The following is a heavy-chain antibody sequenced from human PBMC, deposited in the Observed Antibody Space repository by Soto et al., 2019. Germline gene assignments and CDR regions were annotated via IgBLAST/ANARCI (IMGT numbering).Heavy chain of an antibody. CDR2: IYWDDDK. V-gene: IGHV2-5*02. CDR3: AHRRNYDGSWNEGVFDY. D-gene: IGHD3-16*01. Sequence: QITLKESGPTLVKPTQTLTLTCTFSGFSLTSRPVGVGWVRQPPGKALEWLAFIYWDDDKRYSPSLRSTLTVTQDASKNQVVLTLTNLDPVDTAPYYCAHRRNYDGSWNEGVFDYWGQGILVTVSS. CDR1: GFSLTSRPVG. J-gene: IGHJ4*02.